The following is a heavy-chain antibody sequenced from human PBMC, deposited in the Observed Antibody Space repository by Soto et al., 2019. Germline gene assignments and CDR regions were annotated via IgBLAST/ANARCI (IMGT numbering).Heavy chain of an antibody. J-gene: IGHJ4*02. Sequence: QVQLVESGGGVVQPVRSLRLSCAASGFIFRNYGMHWVRQTPGKGLEWVAVISYDGNTEYYEDSVKGRFTVSRDKSKNTLYLQIISLRVGDTALYYCAKRGGTHWYTINYWGQGTRVTVSS. CDR3: AKRGGTHWYTINY. CDR1: GFIFRNYG. D-gene: IGHD3-10*01. V-gene: IGHV3-30*18. CDR2: ISYDGNTE.